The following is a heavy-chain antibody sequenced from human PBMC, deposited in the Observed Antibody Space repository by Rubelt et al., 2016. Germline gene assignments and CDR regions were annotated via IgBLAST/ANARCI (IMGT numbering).Heavy chain of an antibody. CDR1: GGTFSRYA. CDR2: MNPNSGNT. D-gene: IGHD4-11*01. CDR3: ARIPTLQTDV. J-gene: IGHJ6*02. V-gene: IGHV1-8*02. Sequence: QVQLVQSGAEVKKPGSSVKVSCKASGGTFSRYAISWVRQAPGQGLEWMGWMNPNSGNTGYAQKCQGRVTMTRNSSISTAYMELSSLRSEDTAVYYCARIPTLQTDVWGQGTTVTVSS.